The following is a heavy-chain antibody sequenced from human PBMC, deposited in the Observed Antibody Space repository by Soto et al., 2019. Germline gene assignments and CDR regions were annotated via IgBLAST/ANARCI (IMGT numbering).Heavy chain of an antibody. CDR1: GFTFSSYG. V-gene: IGHV3-33*01. Sequence: QVQLVESGGGVVQPGRSLRLSCAASGFTFSSYGMHWVRQAPGKGLEWVAVIWYDGSNKYYADSVKGRFTISRDKSKNTLYLQMNSLRAEDAAVYYCARGRNWNVYFDYWGQGTLVTVSS. J-gene: IGHJ4*02. D-gene: IGHD1-1*01. CDR3: ARGRNWNVYFDY. CDR2: IWYDGSNK.